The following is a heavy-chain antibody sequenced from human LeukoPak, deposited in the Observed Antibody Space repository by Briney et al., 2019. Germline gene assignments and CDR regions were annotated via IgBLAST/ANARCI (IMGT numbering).Heavy chain of an antibody. V-gene: IGHV3-23*01. CDR1: GFTFSSYG. CDR3: AKDRFPKRGVTTLFDY. J-gene: IGHJ4*02. CDR2: ISGSGGST. Sequence: TGGSLRLSCAASGFTFSSYGMSWVRQAPGKGLEWVSAISGSGGSTYYADSVKGRFTISRDNSKNTLYLQMNSLRAEDTDVYYCAKDRFPKRGVTTLFDYWGQGTLVTVSS. D-gene: IGHD2-21*02.